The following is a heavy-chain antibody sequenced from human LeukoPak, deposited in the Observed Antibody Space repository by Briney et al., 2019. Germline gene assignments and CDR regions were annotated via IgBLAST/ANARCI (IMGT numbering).Heavy chain of an antibody. CDR3: ARGGYSYGYFDY. Sequence: SQTLSLTCTVSGGSISRGDYYWSWIRQPPGKGLEWIGYIYYSGSTYYNPSLKSRVTISVDTSKNQFSLKLSSVTAADTAVYYCARGGYSYGYFDYWGQGTLVTVSS. V-gene: IGHV4-30-4*08. D-gene: IGHD5-18*01. CDR1: GGSISRGDYY. CDR2: IYYSGST. J-gene: IGHJ4*02.